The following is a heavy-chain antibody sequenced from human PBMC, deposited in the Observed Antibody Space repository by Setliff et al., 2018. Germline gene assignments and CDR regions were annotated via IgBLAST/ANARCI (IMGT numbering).Heavy chain of an antibody. J-gene: IGHJ3*02. V-gene: IGHV4-34*01. CDR2: INQSGST. D-gene: IGHD3-22*01. CDR3: ARGDSSGYFLEIVHDAFDI. Sequence: SETLSLPCGGYGGSISDYYWSWIRQPPGKGLEWIGEINQSGSTTYNPSLKGRVTISMDTSKNQFSLKLTSVTAADTAVYYCARGDSSGYFLEIVHDAFDIWGQGTMVTVSS. CDR1: GGSISDYY.